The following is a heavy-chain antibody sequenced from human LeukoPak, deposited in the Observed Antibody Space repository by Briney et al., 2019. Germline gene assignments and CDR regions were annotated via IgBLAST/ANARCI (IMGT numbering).Heavy chain of an antibody. D-gene: IGHD6-19*01. CDR3: ARDSVGIAVAGREDY. V-gene: IGHV1-18*01. CDR1: GYTFTSYG. CDR2: ISAYNGNT. J-gene: IGHJ4*02. Sequence: GASVKVSCKASGYTFTSYGISWVRQAPGQGLEWMGWISAYNGNTNYAQKLQGRVTMTTDTSTSTAYMELRSLRSDDTAVYYCARDSVGIAVAGREDYWGQGTLSPSPQ.